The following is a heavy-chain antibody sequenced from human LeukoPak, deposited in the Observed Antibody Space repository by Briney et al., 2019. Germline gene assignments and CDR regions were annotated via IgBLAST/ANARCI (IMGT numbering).Heavy chain of an antibody. CDR2: ISYDGSSK. CDR1: GFPFSVSA. CDR3: AREGMDHGDKSYWYFDL. J-gene: IGHJ2*01. Sequence: PGTSLRLSCAVSGFPFSVSAMHWVRQVPGKGPDWVAIISYDGSSKSYADSVKGRFGISRDNSKNTLYLEMNSLRTEDTAVYYCAREGMDHGDKSYWYFDLWGRGTLVTVSS. D-gene: IGHD4-23*01. V-gene: IGHV3-30*09.